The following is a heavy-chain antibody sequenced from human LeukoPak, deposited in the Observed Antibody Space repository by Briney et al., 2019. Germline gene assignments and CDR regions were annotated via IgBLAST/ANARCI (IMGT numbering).Heavy chain of an antibody. CDR1: GGSISNYY. Sequence: SETLSLTCTVSGGSISNYYWSWIRQPPGKGLEWIGYIYYSGSTYYNPSLKSRVTISVDTSKNQFSLKLSSVTAADTAVYYCARVTKGIAAPWGQGTLVTVSS. J-gene: IGHJ5*02. V-gene: IGHV4-59*12. D-gene: IGHD6-13*01. CDR3: ARVTKGIAAP. CDR2: IYYSGST.